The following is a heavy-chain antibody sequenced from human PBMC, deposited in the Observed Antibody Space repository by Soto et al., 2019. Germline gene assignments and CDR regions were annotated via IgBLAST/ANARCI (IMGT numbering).Heavy chain of an antibody. CDR1: GGSISSSSYY. J-gene: IGHJ4*02. CDR3: ARMTNFNYGDYDY. Sequence: SETLSLTCTVSGGSISSSSYYWGWIRQPPGKGLEWIGSIYYSGSTYYNPSLKSRVTISVDTSKNQFSLKLSSVTAADTAVYYCARMTNFNYGDYDYWGQGTLVTVSS. CDR2: IYYSGST. D-gene: IGHD4-17*01. V-gene: IGHV4-39*01.